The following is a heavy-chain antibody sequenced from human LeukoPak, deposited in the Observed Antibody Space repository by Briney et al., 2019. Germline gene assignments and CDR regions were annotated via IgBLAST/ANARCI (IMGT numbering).Heavy chain of an antibody. CDR1: GGSFSGYY. V-gene: IGHV4-34*01. D-gene: IGHD5-24*01. Sequence: TSETLSLTCAVYGGSFSGYYWSWIRQPPGKGLEWIGEINHSGSTNYNPSLKSRVTISVDTSKNQFSLKLSSVTAADTAVYYCARGGQGDGYSADEAFDFWGQGTMVTVSS. CDR3: ARGGQGDGYSADEAFDF. CDR2: INHSGST. J-gene: IGHJ3*01.